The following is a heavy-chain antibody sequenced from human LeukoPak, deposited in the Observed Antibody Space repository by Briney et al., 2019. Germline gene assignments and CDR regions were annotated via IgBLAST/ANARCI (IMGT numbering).Heavy chain of an antibody. V-gene: IGHV4-34*01. CDR2: INHSGST. CDR3: ARISRNTFDP. CDR1: GGSFSGYY. J-gene: IGHJ5*02. Sequence: SETLSLTCAVYGGSFSGYYWSWIRQPPGKGLEWIGEINHSGSTNYNPSLKSRVTISVDTSKNQFSLKLSSVTAADTAVYYCARISRNTFDPWGQGTLVTVSS. D-gene: IGHD1-14*01.